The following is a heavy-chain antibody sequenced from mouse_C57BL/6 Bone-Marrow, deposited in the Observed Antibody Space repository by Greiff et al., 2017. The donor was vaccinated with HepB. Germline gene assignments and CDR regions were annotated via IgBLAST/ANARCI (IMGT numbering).Heavy chain of an antibody. V-gene: IGHV1-64*01. CDR1: GYTFTSYW. D-gene: IGHD1-1*01. J-gene: IGHJ2*01. CDR2: IHPNSGST. Sequence: VQLQQPGAELVKPGASVKLSCKASGYTFTSYWMHWVKQRPGQGLEWIGMIHPNSGSTNYNEKFKSKATLTVDKSSSTAYMQLSSLTSEDSAVYYCARDTTVARDFDYWGQGTTLTVSS. CDR3: ARDTTVARDFDY.